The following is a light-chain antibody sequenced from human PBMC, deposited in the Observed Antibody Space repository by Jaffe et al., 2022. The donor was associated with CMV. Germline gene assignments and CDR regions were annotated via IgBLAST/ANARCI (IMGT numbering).Light chain of an antibody. CDR3: QQYDNLPLT. CDR1: QDISNY. CDR2: GAC. Sequence: DIQMTQSPSSLSASVGDRVTITCQASQDISNYLNWYQQKPGKAPKLLIYGACNLETGVPSRFSGSGSGTDFSFTISSLQPEDIATYFCQQYDNLPLTFGGGTKVKIK. V-gene: IGKV1-33*01. J-gene: IGKJ4*01.